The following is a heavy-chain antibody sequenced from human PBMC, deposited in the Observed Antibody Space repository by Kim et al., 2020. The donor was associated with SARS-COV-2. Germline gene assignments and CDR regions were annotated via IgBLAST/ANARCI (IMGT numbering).Heavy chain of an antibody. CDR3: ARGGYSYASDYYYGMDV. CDR2: IYYSGNT. J-gene: IGHJ6*02. Sequence: SETLSLTCTVSGGSVSSGSHYWSWVRQPPGKALEWIGYIYYSGNTNYSPSLKSRVTISVDTSKNQFSLKLSSVTAADMAVYYCARGGYSYASDYYYGMDVWGQGTTVTVSS. CDR1: GGSVSSGSHY. D-gene: IGHD5-18*01. V-gene: IGHV4-61*01.